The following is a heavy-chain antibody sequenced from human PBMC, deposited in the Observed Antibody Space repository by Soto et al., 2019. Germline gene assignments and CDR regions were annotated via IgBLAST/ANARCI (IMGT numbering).Heavy chain of an antibody. CDR3: ATGDCIQLSTRLCFGELSAFDI. J-gene: IGHJ3*02. CDR2: IYYSGST. D-gene: IGHD3-10*01. CDR1: GGSISSYY. Sequence: SETLSLTCTVSGGSISSYYWSWIRQPPGKGLEWIGYIYYSGSTNYNPSLKSRVTISVDTSKNQFSLKLSSVTAADTAVYYCATGDCIQLSTRLCFGELSAFDIWRQGTMVTVS. V-gene: IGHV4-59*01.